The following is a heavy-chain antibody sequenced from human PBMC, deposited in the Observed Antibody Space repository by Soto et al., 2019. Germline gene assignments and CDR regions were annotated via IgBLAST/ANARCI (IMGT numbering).Heavy chain of an antibody. Sequence: QVQVVQSGAEVKEPGSSVKVSCKTSGGTFSTSAISWVRQAPGQGLEWMGGIMPIFRTADYAQKFQGRVTITADESTTTAYLELSSLRSEDTAVYYCARDKDRAQLGGNYYCIMDVWGQGTTVTVTS. V-gene: IGHV1-69*12. J-gene: IGHJ6*02. CDR1: GGTFSTSA. D-gene: IGHD3-3*02. CDR3: ARDKDRAQLGGNYYCIMDV. CDR2: IMPIFRTA.